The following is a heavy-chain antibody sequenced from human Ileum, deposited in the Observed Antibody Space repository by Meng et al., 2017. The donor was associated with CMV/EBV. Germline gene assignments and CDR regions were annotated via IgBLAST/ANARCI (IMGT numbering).Heavy chain of an antibody. V-gene: IGHV4-4*02. CDR1: GASVSSINW. CDR3: ARAGNHRVGDY. J-gene: IGHJ4*02. D-gene: IGHD1-14*01. CDR2: IHHTGST. Sequence: SETLSLTCAVSGASVSSINWWSWVRQPPGKGLEWIGEIHHTGSTSYNPSLKSRVTLSVDKSKNQFSLKMSSVTAADTAVYYCARAGNHRVGDYWGQGTLVTVSS.